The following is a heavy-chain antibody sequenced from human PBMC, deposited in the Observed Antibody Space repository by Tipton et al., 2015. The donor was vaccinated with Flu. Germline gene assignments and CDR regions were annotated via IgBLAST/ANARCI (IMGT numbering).Heavy chain of an antibody. J-gene: IGHJ4*02. CDR2: MNPRDDST. V-gene: IGHV1-46*01. CDR1: GYSITHYS. Sequence: QLVQSGAEVKKPGASVKVPCKASGYSITHYSMHWVRKAPKEGLEWMGTMNPRDDSTRPAQKFQGRITMTQDTSTNTFYMELKSLTSEDTAIYYCAREGSAGGNFDSWGQGILVSVSS. D-gene: IGHD2-15*01. CDR3: AREGSAGGNFDS.